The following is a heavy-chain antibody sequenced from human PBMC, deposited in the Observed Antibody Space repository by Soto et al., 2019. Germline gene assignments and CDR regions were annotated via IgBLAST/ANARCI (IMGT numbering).Heavy chain of an antibody. Sequence: QVQLVQSGAEVKKPGASVKVSCKASGYTFTNYDISWVRQVTGQGLEWMGWMNPNSANTGYAQKFQGRVSMTRDTSIQTAYMELSSLRPEDTAIYYCARMATSGTLNWFDPWGQGTLVTVSS. D-gene: IGHD1-26*01. CDR1: GYTFTNYD. V-gene: IGHV1-8*02. CDR2: MNPNSANT. J-gene: IGHJ5*02. CDR3: ARMATSGTLNWFDP.